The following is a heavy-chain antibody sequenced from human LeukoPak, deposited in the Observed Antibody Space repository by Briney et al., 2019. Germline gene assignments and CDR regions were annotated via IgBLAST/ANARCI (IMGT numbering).Heavy chain of an antibody. CDR3: ARDRSSTRSDPDAFDI. D-gene: IGHD2-2*01. CDR2: INPSGGST. CDR1: GYTFTSYY. Sequence: ASVKVSCKASGYTFTSYYMHWVRQAPGQGLEWMGIINPSGGSTSYAQKFQGRVTMTRDTSTSTAYMELRSLRSDDTAVYYCARDRSSTRSDPDAFDIWGQGTMVTVSS. V-gene: IGHV1-46*01. J-gene: IGHJ3*02.